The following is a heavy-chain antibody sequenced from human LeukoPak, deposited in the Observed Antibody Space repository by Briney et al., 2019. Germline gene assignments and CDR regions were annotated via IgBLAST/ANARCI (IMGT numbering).Heavy chain of an antibody. J-gene: IGHJ4*02. V-gene: IGHV1-2*06. CDR2: INANSGGT. CDR1: GYTFSGYY. CDR3: ARVSNYDSSGYCDFDY. D-gene: IGHD3-22*01. Sequence: GASVKVSCKASGYTFSGYYMHWVRQAPGQGLEWMGRINANSGGTHYARKFQGRATMTRDTSITTVYMELSRLRSDDTAVYYCARVSNYDSSGYCDFDYWGQGTLVTVSS.